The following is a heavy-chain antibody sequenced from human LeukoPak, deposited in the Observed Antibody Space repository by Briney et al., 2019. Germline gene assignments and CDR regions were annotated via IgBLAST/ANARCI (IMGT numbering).Heavy chain of an antibody. CDR1: GGSFSDYY. V-gene: IGHV4-34*01. J-gene: IGHJ5*02. CDR3: ARGLAAADLNWFDP. D-gene: IGHD6-13*01. CDR2: INHSGST. Sequence: SETLSLTCAVYGGSFSDYYWSWIRQPPGKGLEWIGEINHSGSTNYNPSLKSRVTISVDTSKNQFSLKLSSVTAADTAVYYCARGLAAADLNWFDPWGQGTLVTVSS.